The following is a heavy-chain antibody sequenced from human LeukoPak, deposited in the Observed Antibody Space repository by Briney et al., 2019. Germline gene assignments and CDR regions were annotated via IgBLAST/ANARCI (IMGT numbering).Heavy chain of an antibody. V-gene: IGHV1-69*05. D-gene: IGHD5-18*01. CDR1: GGTFSSYA. Sequence: ASVKVSCKASGGTFSSYAISWVRQAPGQGLEWMGGIIPIFGTANYAQKLQGRVTMTTDTSTSTAYMELRSLRSEDTAVYYCASGYSYGYFVLHNWGQGTLVTVSS. CDR2: IIPIFGTA. CDR3: ASGYSYGYFVLHN. J-gene: IGHJ4*02.